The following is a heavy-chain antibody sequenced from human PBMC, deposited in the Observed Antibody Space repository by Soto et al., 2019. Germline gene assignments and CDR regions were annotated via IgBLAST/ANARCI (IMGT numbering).Heavy chain of an antibody. CDR2: IFHSGTT. D-gene: IGHD2-21*02. CDR3: ARTLYCGGDCFSFDY. V-gene: IGHV4-4*02. Sequence: QVQLQVSGPGLVRPSGTLSLTCAVSGGSISSGDWWSWVRQPPGERLEWIGEIFHSGTTNYNPSLQSRVTISVDKSKNQFTLKLSSVTAADTAVYYCARTLYCGGDCFSFDYCGQGTLVTVSS. CDR1: GGSISSGDW. J-gene: IGHJ4*02.